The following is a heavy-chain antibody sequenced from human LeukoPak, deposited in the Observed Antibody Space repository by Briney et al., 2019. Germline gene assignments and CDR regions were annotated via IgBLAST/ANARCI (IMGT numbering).Heavy chain of an antibody. CDR1: GGSFSSYY. V-gene: IGHV4-4*07. J-gene: IGHJ4*02. CDR3: ARDDGFYYDGCFDY. Sequence: PSETLSLTCAVYGGSFSSYYWSWIRQPAGKGLEWIGRIYTSGSTNYNPSLKSRVTMSVDTSKNQFSLKLSSVTAADTAVYYCARDDGFYYDGCFDYWGQGTLVTVSS. D-gene: IGHD3-22*01. CDR2: IYTSGST.